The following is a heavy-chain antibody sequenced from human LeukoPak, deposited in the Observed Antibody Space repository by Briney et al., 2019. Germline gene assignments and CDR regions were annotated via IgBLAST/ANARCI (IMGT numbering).Heavy chain of an antibody. Sequence: ASVKVSCKVSGYTLTELSMHWVRQAPGKGLEWMGGFDPEDGETTYAQKFQGRVTMTEDTSTDTAYMEPSSLRSEDTAAYYCATVPLDVDTAMGDWGQGTLVTVSS. D-gene: IGHD5-18*01. J-gene: IGHJ4*02. CDR2: FDPEDGET. V-gene: IGHV1-24*01. CDR1: GYTLTELS. CDR3: ATVPLDVDTAMGD.